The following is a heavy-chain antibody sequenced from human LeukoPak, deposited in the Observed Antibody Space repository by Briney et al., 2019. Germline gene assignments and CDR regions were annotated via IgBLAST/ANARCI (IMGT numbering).Heavy chain of an antibody. J-gene: IGHJ3*02. Sequence: AGGSLRLSCAASGFTFSNYAMNWVRQAPGKGLEWVSVISSSGSSTYYADPVKGRFTISRDNSKNTLYLQMNSLRAEDTAVYYCARVLELRYFDWLLSANANDAFDIWGQGTMVTVSS. CDR2: ISSSGSST. D-gene: IGHD3-9*01. CDR3: ARVLELRYFDWLLSANANDAFDI. V-gene: IGHV3-23*01. CDR1: GFTFSNYA.